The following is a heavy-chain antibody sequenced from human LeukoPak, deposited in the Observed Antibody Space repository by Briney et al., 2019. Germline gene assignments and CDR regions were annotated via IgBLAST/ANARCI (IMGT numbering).Heavy chain of an antibody. CDR3: ARFRTVVDAFDI. V-gene: IGHV4-34*01. J-gene: IGHJ3*02. CDR1: GVSFSGYY. D-gene: IGHD2-15*01. CDR2: INHSGST. Sequence: SETLSLTCAVYGVSFSGYYWSWIRQPPGKGLEWIGEINHSGSTNYNPSLKSRVTISVDTSKNQFSLKLSSVTAADTAVYYCARFRTVVDAFDIWGQGTMVTVSS.